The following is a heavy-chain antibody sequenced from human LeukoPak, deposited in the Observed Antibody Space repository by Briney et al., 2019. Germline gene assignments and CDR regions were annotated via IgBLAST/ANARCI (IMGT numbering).Heavy chain of an antibody. Sequence: SVKVSCKAPGGTFSSYAISWVRQAPGQGLEWMGGIIPIFGTANYAQKFQGRVTITTDESTSTAYMELSSLRSEDTAVYYCASGNRGSSWSTDYYYYYMDVWGKGTTVTVSS. D-gene: IGHD6-13*01. V-gene: IGHV1-69*05. CDR3: ASGNRGSSWSTDYYYYYMDV. CDR2: IIPIFGTA. J-gene: IGHJ6*03. CDR1: GGTFSSYA.